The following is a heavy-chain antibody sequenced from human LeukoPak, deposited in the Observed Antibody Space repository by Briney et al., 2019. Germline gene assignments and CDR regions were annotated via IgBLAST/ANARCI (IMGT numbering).Heavy chain of an antibody. V-gene: IGHV4-39*07. D-gene: IGHD3-10*01. Sequence: SETLSLTCTVSGGSISSSDYYWAWVRQPPGKGLAWIGSIHYSGSTYYNPSLKSRVTISVDTSKNQFSLKLSSVTAADTAVYYCARDYGGPMVRGVIIDYWGQGTLVTVSS. CDR3: ARDYGGPMVRGVIIDY. CDR1: GGSISSSDYY. J-gene: IGHJ4*02. CDR2: IHYSGST.